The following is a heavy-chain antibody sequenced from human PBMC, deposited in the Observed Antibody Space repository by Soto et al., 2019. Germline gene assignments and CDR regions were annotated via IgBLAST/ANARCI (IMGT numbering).Heavy chain of an antibody. V-gene: IGHV4-4*02. D-gene: IGHD3-22*01. J-gene: IGHJ6*02. CDR2: IYHSGST. Sequence: SETLSLTCAVSGGSISSSNWWSWVRQPPGKGLEWIGEIYHSGSTNYNPSLKSRVTISVDKSKNQFSLKLSSVTAADTAVYYCARSAPFGYYDSSGHSVRALYYYGMDVWGQGTTVTVSS. CDR1: GGSISSSNW. CDR3: ARSAPFGYYDSSGHSVRALYYYGMDV.